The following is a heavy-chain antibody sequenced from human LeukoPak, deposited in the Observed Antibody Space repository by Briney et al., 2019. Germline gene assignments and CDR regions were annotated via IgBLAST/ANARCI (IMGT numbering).Heavy chain of an antibody. Sequence: GGSLRLSCAASGFTFSSYSMNWVRQAPGKGLEWVSSISSSSSYIYYADSVKGRFTISRDNAKNSLYLQMNSLRAEDTAVYYCARAGKQWLVPHWFDPWGQGTLVTASS. CDR2: ISSSSSYI. CDR1: GFTFSSYS. J-gene: IGHJ5*02. D-gene: IGHD6-19*01. CDR3: ARAGKQWLVPHWFDP. V-gene: IGHV3-21*01.